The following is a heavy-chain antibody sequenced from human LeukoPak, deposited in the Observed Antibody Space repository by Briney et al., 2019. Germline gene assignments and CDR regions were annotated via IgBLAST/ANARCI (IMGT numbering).Heavy chain of an antibody. CDR1: GFTFSSYA. J-gene: IGHJ4*02. CDR3: AKVSEGMYYFDF. CDR2: ITNTGAGT. V-gene: IGHV3-23*01. Sequence: GRSLRLSCAASGFTFSSYATTWVRQAPGKGRKWVSTITNTGAGTYYADSVKGRFTLSTDNSKNMLYLQMNSLRADDTAMYYCAKVSEGMYYFDFWGQGTLVTVSS.